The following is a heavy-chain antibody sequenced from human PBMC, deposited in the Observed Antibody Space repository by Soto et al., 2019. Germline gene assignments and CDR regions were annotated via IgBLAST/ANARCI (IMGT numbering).Heavy chain of an antibody. J-gene: IGHJ4*02. V-gene: IGHV3-23*01. Sequence: GGSLRLSCAASGFTFSSYAMSWVRQAPGKGLEWVSAISGSGGSTYYADSVKGRFTISRDNSRNTLYLQMNSLRAEDTAVYYCAKDPIVAGTLDYWGQGTLVTVSS. CDR3: AKDPIVAGTLDY. D-gene: IGHD6-19*01. CDR2: ISGSGGST. CDR1: GFTFSSYA.